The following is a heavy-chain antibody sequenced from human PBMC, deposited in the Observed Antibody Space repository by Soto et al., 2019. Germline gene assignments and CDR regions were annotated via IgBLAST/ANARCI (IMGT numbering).Heavy chain of an antibody. Sequence: QVQLVESGGGVVQPGRSLRLSCAASGFTFSSYAMHWVRQAPGKGLEWVAVISYDGSNKYYADSVKGRFTISRDNSKNTLYLQMNSLRAEDTAVYYCAKTPTRGGKAILDYWGQGTLLTVSS. D-gene: IGHD3-16*01. CDR2: ISYDGSNK. CDR3: AKTPTRGGKAILDY. CDR1: GFTFSSYA. V-gene: IGHV3-30-3*01. J-gene: IGHJ4*02.